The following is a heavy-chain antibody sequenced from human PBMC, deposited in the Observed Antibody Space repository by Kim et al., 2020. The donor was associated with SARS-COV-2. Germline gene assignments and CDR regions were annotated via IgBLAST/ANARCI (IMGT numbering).Heavy chain of an antibody. CDR1: GGSISSYY. V-gene: IGHV4-59*13. CDR2: TYYSGST. Sequence: SETLSLTCTVSGGSISSYYWSWIRQSPGKGLEWIGNTYYSGSTKYNPSLKSRVTILVDTAKNQISLKLSSVTAADTAMYYCARGSPSKTAAPDYWGQGTLVTVSS. D-gene: IGHD6-6*01. J-gene: IGHJ4*02. CDR3: ARGSPSKTAAPDY.